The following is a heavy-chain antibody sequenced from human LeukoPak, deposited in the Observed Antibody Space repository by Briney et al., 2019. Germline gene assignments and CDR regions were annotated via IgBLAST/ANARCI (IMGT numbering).Heavy chain of an antibody. CDR3: ARVYCSSTSCPNHDAFDI. J-gene: IGHJ3*02. D-gene: IGHD2-2*01. CDR2: ISSSSSYI. V-gene: IGHV3-21*01. Sequence: PGGSLRLSCAASGFTFSSYSMNWVRQAPGKGLEWVSSISSSSSYIYYADSVKGRFTISRDNAKNSLYLQMNSLRAEDTAAYYCARVYCSSTSCPNHDAFDIWGQGTMVTVSS. CDR1: GFTFSSYS.